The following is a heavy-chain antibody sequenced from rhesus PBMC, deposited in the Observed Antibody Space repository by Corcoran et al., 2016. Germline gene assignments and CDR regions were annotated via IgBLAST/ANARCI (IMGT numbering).Heavy chain of an antibody. D-gene: IGHD1-20*01. CDR2: IYGSSTST. Sequence: QVQLQESGPGVVKPSETLSLTCAVSGGSISDSYRWSWIRQPPGKGLEWIGYIYGSSTSTHYHPSLKSRVTISKDTSKHQFSLKLSSVTAADTAVSYCARRSWNNVDYWGQGVLVTVSS. V-gene: IGHV4S10*01. CDR3: ARRSWNNVDY. J-gene: IGHJ4*01. CDR1: GGSISDSYR.